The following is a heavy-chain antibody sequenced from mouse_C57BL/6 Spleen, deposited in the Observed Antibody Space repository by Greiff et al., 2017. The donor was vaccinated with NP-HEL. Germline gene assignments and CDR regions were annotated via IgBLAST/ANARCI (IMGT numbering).Heavy chain of an antibody. J-gene: IGHJ3*01. CDR1: GYTFTSYW. CDR2: IDPSDSYT. V-gene: IGHV1-50*01. D-gene: IGHD2-4*01. CDR3: ARRDYGFAY. Sequence: LQESGAELVKPGASVKLSCKASGYTFTSYWMQWVKQRPGQGLEWIGEIDPSDSYTNYNQKFKGKATLTVDTSSSTAYMQLSSLTSEDSAVYYCARRDYGFAYWGQGTLVTVSA.